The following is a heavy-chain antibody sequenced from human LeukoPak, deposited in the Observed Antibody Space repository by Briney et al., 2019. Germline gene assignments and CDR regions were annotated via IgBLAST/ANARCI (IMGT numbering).Heavy chain of an antibody. V-gene: IGHV1-2*02. CDR2: INPNSGGT. CDR1: GYTFTGYY. CDR3: ARSLTITILT. D-gene: IGHD3-3*01. J-gene: IGHJ5*02. Sequence: GASVKVSCKASGYTFTGYYMHWIRQAPGQGLGWMGWINPNSGGTNYAQKFQGRVTMTRDTSINTAYMELSRLRSDDTAVYYCARSLTITILTWGQGTLVTVSS.